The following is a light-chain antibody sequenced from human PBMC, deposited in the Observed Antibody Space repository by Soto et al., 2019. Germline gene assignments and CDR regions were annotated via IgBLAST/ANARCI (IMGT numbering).Light chain of an antibody. Sequence: EIVLTQSPGTLSLSPGERATLSCRASQSVSSSYLAWYQQKPGQAPRLLIYGASSRATGIPDRFSGSGSGTDFTLTISRLEPEDFAVYYCQQYDSSPVTLGPGTKVEIK. CDR3: QQYDSSPVT. CDR2: GAS. V-gene: IGKV3-20*01. J-gene: IGKJ1*01. CDR1: QSVSSSY.